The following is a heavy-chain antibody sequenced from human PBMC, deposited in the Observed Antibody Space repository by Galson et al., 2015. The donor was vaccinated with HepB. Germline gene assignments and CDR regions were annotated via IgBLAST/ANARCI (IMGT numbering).Heavy chain of an antibody. CDR3: ARLPGYRISGNDY. D-gene: IGHD6-13*01. CDR2: IYYSGST. CDR1: GGSISSSNYY. J-gene: IGHJ4*02. V-gene: IGHV4-39*01. Sequence: VSGGSISSSNYYWGWIRQPPGKGLEWIGSIYYSGSTYYNPSLKSRVTISVDTSKNQFSLTRGSVPAADTAVFYCARLPGYRISGNDYWGRGTLVTVSS.